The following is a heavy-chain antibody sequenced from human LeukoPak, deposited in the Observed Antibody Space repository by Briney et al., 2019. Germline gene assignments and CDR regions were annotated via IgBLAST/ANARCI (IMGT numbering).Heavy chain of an antibody. J-gene: IGHJ4*02. CDR1: GFPLGSYG. D-gene: IGHD3-16*01. CDR2: ILGSGGFT. Sequence: PGGSLRLSCAASGFPLGSYGMGWVRQAPGKGLEWVSVILGSGGFTYYADSVMGRFTISRDISRSTLYLQMDSLRAEDTALYYCTKLATFGPGRYFAFWGQGTLLTVSS. CDR3: TKLATFGPGRYFAF. V-gene: IGHV3-23*01.